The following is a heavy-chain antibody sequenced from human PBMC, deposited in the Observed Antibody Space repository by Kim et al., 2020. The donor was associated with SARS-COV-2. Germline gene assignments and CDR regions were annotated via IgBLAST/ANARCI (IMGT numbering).Heavy chain of an antibody. Sequence: GGSLRLSCAASGFTFSTYWMTWVRQTPEKGLEWVATIKHDGSEKQYVDSVKGRFTISRDNAKNSLYLQMNSLRAEDTAMYYFARLGYSSSSYFGMDVWGQGTTVTVSS. D-gene: IGHD6-6*01. CDR2: IKHDGSEK. CDR1: GFTFSTYW. V-gene: IGHV3-7*01. J-gene: IGHJ6*02. CDR3: ARLGYSSSSYFGMDV.